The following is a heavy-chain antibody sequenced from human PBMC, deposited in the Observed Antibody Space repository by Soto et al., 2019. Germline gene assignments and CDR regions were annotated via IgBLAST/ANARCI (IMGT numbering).Heavy chain of an antibody. V-gene: IGHV3-53*04. CDR2: IYSGGST. D-gene: IGHD3-10*01. Sequence: EVQLVESGGGLVQPGGSLRLSCAASGFTVSSNYMSWVRQAPGKGLEWVSVIYSGGSTYYADSVKGRFTISRHNSKNTLYLQMNSLRAEDTAVYYCARALYGSGSYYWFDPWGQGTLVTVSS. J-gene: IGHJ5*02. CDR1: GFTVSSNY. CDR3: ARALYGSGSYYWFDP.